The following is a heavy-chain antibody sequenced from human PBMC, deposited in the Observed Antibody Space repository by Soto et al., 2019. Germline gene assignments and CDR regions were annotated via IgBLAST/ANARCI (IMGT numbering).Heavy chain of an antibody. Sequence: EVQLVESGGGLVQPGGSLRLSCAASGFTFSSYDMHWVRQATGKGLEWVSAIGTAGDTYYPGSVKGRFTSSRETAKNSLYLQMNSLRAGDTAVYYCARGDTMVRGVIIDYFDYWGQGTLVTVSS. J-gene: IGHJ4*02. CDR3: ARGDTMVRGVIIDYFDY. CDR1: GFTFSSYD. V-gene: IGHV3-13*04. D-gene: IGHD3-10*01. CDR2: IGTAGDT.